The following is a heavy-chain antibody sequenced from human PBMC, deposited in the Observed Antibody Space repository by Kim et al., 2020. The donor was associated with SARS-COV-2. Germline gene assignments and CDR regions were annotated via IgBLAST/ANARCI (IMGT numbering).Heavy chain of an antibody. V-gene: IGHV3-30*03. CDR1: GFSFSSYA. Sequence: GGSLRLSCEASGFSFSSYAFKWVRQAPGMGLDWVSVISPNGRNQYYADSVRDRFVTSRDNLKNTLYLQMTSLRRDDTAVYYCARFSAGLDVGGQGT. J-gene: IGHJ6*02. CDR2: ISPNGRNQ. CDR3: ARFSAGLDV.